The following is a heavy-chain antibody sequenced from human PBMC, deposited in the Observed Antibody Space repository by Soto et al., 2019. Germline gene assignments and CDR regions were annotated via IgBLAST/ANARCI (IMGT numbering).Heavy chain of an antibody. Sequence: SETLSLTCAVSGVSISSNNWWSWVRQPPGKGLEWIGEMYHTGSTNYNPSLKSRVTISVGKSKNHFSLELNSATAADTAVYYCARSSRYQYDSSEGNFDYWGQGTLVTVSS. CDR1: GVSISSNNW. D-gene: IGHD3-22*01. CDR2: MYHTGST. J-gene: IGHJ4*02. CDR3: ARSSRYQYDSSEGNFDY. V-gene: IGHV4-4*02.